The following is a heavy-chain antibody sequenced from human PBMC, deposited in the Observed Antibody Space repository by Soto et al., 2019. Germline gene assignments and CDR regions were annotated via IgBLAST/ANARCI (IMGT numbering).Heavy chain of an antibody. CDR2: IKSKTDGGTT. D-gene: IGHD3-10*01. V-gene: IGHV3-15*07. J-gene: IGHJ4*02. Sequence: PGGSLRLSCAASGFTFSNAWMNWVRQAPGKGLEWVGRIKSKTDGGTTDYAATVKGRFTISRDDSKSIAYLQMNSLKTDDTAVYYCSRVPPNNRGAPLDYWGQGTLVTVSS. CDR1: GFTFSNAW. CDR3: SRVPPNNRGAPLDY.